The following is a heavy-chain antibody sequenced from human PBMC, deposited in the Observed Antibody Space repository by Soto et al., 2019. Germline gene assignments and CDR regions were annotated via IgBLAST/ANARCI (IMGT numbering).Heavy chain of an antibody. CDR1: GLTFSSYA. D-gene: IGHD3-22*01. Sequence: PGGSLRLSSAASGLTFSSYAMSWVRQAPGKGLEWVSAISGSGGSTYYADSVKGRFTISRDNSKNTLYLQMNSLRAEDTAVYYCAKTFGYYYYDSSGYPFDYWAQGTLVTAPQ. CDR3: AKTFGYYYYDSSGYPFDY. J-gene: IGHJ4*02. CDR2: ISGSGGST. V-gene: IGHV3-23*01.